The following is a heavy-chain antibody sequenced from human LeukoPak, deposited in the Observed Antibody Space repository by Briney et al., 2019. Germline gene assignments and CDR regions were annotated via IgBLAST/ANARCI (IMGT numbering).Heavy chain of an antibody. D-gene: IGHD6-13*01. V-gene: IGHV3-23*01. J-gene: IGHJ4*02. CDR1: GFTFSSYA. CDR2: ISGSGGST. CDR3: AKFSYSSSWYVGYYFDY. Sequence: PGRSLRLSCAASGFTFSSYAMSWVRQAPGKGLEWVSAISGSGGSTYYADSVKGRFTITRDNSKNTLYLQMNSLRAEDTAVYYCAKFSYSSSWYVGYYFDYWGQGTLVTVSS.